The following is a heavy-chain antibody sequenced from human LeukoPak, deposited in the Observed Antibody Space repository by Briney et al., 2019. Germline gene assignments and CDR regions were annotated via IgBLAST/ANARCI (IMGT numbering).Heavy chain of an antibody. D-gene: IGHD6-6*01. CDR2: VYYSGST. V-gene: IGHV4-59*08. Sequence: SETLSLTCTVSGGSINTYYWSWIRQPPGKGLEYIGYVYYSGSTNYNPSLKSRVTISVDTSKKQFSLKLSSVTAADTAVYYCARRPDGTSHFDYWGQGTLVTVSS. CDR1: GGSINTYY. CDR3: ARRPDGTSHFDY. J-gene: IGHJ4*02.